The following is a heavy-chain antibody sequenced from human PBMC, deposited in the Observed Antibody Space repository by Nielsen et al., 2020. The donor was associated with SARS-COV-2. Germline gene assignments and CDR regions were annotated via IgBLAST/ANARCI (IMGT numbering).Heavy chain of an antibody. Sequence: SETLSLTCTVSGGSISSYYWSWIRQPAGKGLEWIGYIYYSGSTYYNPSLKSRVTISVDTSKNQFSLKLSSVTAADTAVYYCARTGSTIFGVVIIPAWFDPWGQGTLVTVSS. CDR2: IYYSGST. CDR3: ARTGSTIFGVVIIPAWFDP. D-gene: IGHD3-3*01. V-gene: IGHV4-59*06. CDR1: GGSISSYY. J-gene: IGHJ5*02.